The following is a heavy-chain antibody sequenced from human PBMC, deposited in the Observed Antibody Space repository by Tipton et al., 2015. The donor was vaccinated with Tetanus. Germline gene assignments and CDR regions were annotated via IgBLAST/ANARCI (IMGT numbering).Heavy chain of an antibody. D-gene: IGHD3-3*01. J-gene: IGHJ4*02. CDR3: ARIHDYWSGYFDF. CDR1: GGSVSSGSYY. V-gene: IGHV4-61*01. Sequence: GLVKPSETLSLTCSVSGGSVSSGSYYWSWVRQPPGKGLEFIGYILYGKSTHYNPSLKSRVSMAGDPAKNQFSLRLTSVTAADTAVYYCARIHDYWSGYFDFGGQGTLVTVSP. CDR2: ILYGKST.